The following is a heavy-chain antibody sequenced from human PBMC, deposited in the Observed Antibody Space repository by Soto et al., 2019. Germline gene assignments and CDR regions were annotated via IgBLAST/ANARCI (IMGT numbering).Heavy chain of an antibody. D-gene: IGHD2-15*01. CDR3: ARGGEIVVVVSTTGRYFDY. V-gene: IGHV4-34*01. CDR2: INHSGST. J-gene: IGHJ4*02. Sequence: WTWLRQPPGKGLEWIGEINHSGSTNYNPSLKSRVTISVDTSKNQFSLKLSSVTAADTAVYYCARGGEIVVVVSTTGRYFDYWGQGTLVTVSS.